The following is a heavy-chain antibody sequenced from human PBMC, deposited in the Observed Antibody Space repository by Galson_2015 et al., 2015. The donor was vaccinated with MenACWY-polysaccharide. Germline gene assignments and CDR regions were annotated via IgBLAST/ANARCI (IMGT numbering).Heavy chain of an antibody. J-gene: IGHJ5*02. D-gene: IGHD4-11*01. CDR3: ARETASVMTTSGWFDP. Sequence: SETLSLTCTVSGGSISSSSYYWGWIRQPPGKGLEWIGSIYYSGSTYYNPSLKSRVTISVDTSKNQFSLKLSSVTAADTAVYYCARETASVMTTSGWFDPWGQGTLVTVSS. CDR2: IYYSGST. CDR1: GGSISSSSYY. V-gene: IGHV4-39*07.